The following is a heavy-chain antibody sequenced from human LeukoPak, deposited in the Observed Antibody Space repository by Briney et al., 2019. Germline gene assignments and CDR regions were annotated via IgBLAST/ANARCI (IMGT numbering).Heavy chain of an antibody. CDR2: ISIPGSI. Sequence: GGSLRLSCAASGFTVSSNYMTWVRQAPGKGLEWVSVISIPGSITYADSVKGRFTTSRDNSKNTLYLQMNSLRADDTAVYYCARDKGSSWSDAFCVWGQGTMVTFSS. V-gene: IGHV3-53*01. CDR3: ARDKGSSWSDAFCV. J-gene: IGHJ3*01. D-gene: IGHD6-6*01. CDR1: GFTVSSNY.